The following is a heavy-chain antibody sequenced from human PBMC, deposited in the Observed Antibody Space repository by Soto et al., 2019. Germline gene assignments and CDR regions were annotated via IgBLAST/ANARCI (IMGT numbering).Heavy chain of an antibody. D-gene: IGHD5-18*01. CDR3: ARDGLHSYDYYYYGMDV. J-gene: IGHJ6*02. V-gene: IGHV1-69*01. CDR1: GGTFSSYA. Sequence: QVQLVQSGAEVKKPGSSVKVSCKASGGTFSSYAISWVRQAPGQGLEWMGGIIPIFGTANYAQKFQGRVTITADESMSTAYMELSSLRSEDTAVYYCARDGLHSYDYYYYGMDVWGQGTTVTVSS. CDR2: IIPIFGTA.